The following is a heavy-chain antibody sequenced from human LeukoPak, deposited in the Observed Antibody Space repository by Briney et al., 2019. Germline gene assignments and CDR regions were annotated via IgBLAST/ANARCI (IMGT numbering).Heavy chain of an antibody. V-gene: IGHV3-30*02. CDR3: GKDLFADYFWGTYRAIDY. CDR2: IRYDGSGK. Sequence: PGGSLRLSCAASGFTVTRYGMHWVRQAPGKGLEWVAFIRYDGSGKYFADSVKGRFTISRDDSKNIMFLQMNSLRAEDTAGYYFGKDLFADYFWGTYRAIDYWGQGTLVTVSS. J-gene: IGHJ4*02. CDR1: GFTVTRYG. D-gene: IGHD3-16*02.